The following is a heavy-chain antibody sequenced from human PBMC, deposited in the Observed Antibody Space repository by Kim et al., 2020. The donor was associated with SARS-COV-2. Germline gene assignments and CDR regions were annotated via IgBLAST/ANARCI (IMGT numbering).Heavy chain of an antibody. V-gene: IGHV2-5*02. D-gene: IGHD6-6*01. Sequence: SGPTLVNPTQTLTLTCTFSGFSLSTSGVGVGWIRQPPGKALEWLALIYWDDDKRYSPSLKSRLTITKDTSKNQVVLTMTNMDPVDTATYYCAHRRLLAARRAYYYYGMDVWGQGTTVTVSS. CDR2: IYWDDDK. CDR1: GFSLSTSGVG. CDR3: AHRRLLAARRAYYYYGMDV. J-gene: IGHJ6*02.